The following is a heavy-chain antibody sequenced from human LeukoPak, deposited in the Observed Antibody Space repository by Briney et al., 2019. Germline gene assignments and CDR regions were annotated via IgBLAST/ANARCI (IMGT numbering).Heavy chain of an antibody. D-gene: IGHD4-17*01. CDR1: GGTFTSYA. V-gene: IGHV1-69*13. CDR3: ARVADYASNWFDP. Sequence: ASMKVSCKASGGTFTSYAISWVRQAPGQGLEWMGGIIPIFGTADYSQKFQDRVTITADESTSTAYMELSSLRSEDTAVYYCARVADYASNWFDPWGQGTLVTVSS. CDR2: IIPIFGTA. J-gene: IGHJ5*02.